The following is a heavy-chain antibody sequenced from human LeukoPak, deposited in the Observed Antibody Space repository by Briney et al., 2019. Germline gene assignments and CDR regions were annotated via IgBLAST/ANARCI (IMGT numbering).Heavy chain of an antibody. CDR3: ATGWSFDY. CDR1: GATFSSHC. CDR2: IKQDGSEK. V-gene: IGHV3-7*01. Sequence: GGSLRLSCAASGATFSSHCMNWVRQAPGKGLEWVANIKQDGSEKYYVDSVKGRFTISRDNARNSLYLQMNSLRAEDTAVYYCATGWSFDYWGQGTLVTVSS. J-gene: IGHJ4*02. D-gene: IGHD6-19*01.